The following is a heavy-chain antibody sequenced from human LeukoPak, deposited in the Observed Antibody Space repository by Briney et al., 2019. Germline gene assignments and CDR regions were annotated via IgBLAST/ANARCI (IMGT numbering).Heavy chain of an antibody. D-gene: IGHD3-22*01. CDR1: GFTFSSYA. V-gene: IGHV3-23*01. J-gene: IGHJ4*02. CDR2: ISGSGGST. Sequence: GGSLRLSCAASGFTFSSYAMSWVRQAPGKGLEWVSAISGSGGSTYYADSVKGRFTISRDNFKNTLYLQMNSLRAEDTAVYYCAKGGYYYDSSGYYYGYWGQGTLVTVSS. CDR3: AKGGYYYDSSGYYYGY.